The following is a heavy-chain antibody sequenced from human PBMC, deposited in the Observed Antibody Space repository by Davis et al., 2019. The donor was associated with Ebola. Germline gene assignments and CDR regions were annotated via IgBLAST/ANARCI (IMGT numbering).Heavy chain of an antibody. CDR2: INTNTGNP. D-gene: IGHD3-10*01. J-gene: IGHJ4*02. V-gene: IGHV7-4-1*02. CDR1: GYTFTTYG. CDR3: ARGLVFELLWFGELLGY. Sequence: AASVKVSCKASGYTFTTYGMHWVRQAPGQGFEWMGWINTNTGNPTYAQGFTGRFVFSLDTSVSTAYLQISSLKAEDTAVYYCARGLVFELLWFGELLGYWGQGTLVTVSS.